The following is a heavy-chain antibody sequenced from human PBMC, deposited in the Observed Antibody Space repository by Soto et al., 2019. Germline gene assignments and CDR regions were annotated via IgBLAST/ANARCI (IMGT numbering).Heavy chain of an antibody. D-gene: IGHD5-12*01. CDR2: INPKNGDT. Sequence: GASVKVSCKTSGYIFTDYYIHWVRQAPGQGLEWMGYINPKNGDTNYAQTFQGRVTMTTDTSTSTVHMEVRSLRSDDTAVYYCAREGVAPYYYYGMDVWGQGTPVTVSS. CDR1: GYIFTDYY. J-gene: IGHJ6*02. V-gene: IGHV1-2*02. CDR3: AREGVAPYYYYGMDV.